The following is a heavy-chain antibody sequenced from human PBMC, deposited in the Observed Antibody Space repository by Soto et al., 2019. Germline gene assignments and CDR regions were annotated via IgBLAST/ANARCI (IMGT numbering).Heavy chain of an antibody. CDR1: GDAVSSGSYY. Sequence: SETLSLTCNVSGDAVSSGSYYWTWVRQPPGKGLEWIGNIYYSGTTNYNPSLQNRVTISIDTSKNQYSLKLTSVTAADAALYYCGRAIRGYLRGLDYWGPGTKVTVFS. CDR2: IYYSGTT. V-gene: IGHV4-61*01. D-gene: IGHD5-12*01. J-gene: IGHJ4*02. CDR3: GRAIRGYLRGLDY.